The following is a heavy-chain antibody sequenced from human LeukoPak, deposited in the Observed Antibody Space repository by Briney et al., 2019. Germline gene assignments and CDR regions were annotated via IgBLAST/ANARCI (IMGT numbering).Heavy chain of an antibody. CDR3: ARIYITGTTLWSSYYYYMDV. Sequence: PSETLSLTCTVSGGSISSYYWSWIRQPPGKGLEWIGYIYYSGSTNYNPSLKSRVTISVDTSKNQFSLKLSSVTAADTAVYYCARIYITGTTLWSSYYYYMDVWGKGTTVTFSS. J-gene: IGHJ6*03. CDR1: GGSISSYY. V-gene: IGHV4-59*01. D-gene: IGHD1-7*01. CDR2: IYYSGST.